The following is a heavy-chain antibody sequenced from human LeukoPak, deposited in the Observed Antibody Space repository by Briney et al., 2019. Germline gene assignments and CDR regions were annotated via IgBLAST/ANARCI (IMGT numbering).Heavy chain of an antibody. CDR3: AKGKVLYAAFDY. CDR1: GFTFSNYG. CDR2: ISSDGSYK. Sequence: GGSLRLSCAASGFTFSNYGTHWVRQAPGKGLEWVAVISSDGSYKYNGDSVKGRFTISRDNSKNTLYLQMTFLRAEDTAVYYCAKGKVLYAAFDYWGQGTLVTVSS. J-gene: IGHJ4*02. D-gene: IGHD2-2*02. V-gene: IGHV3-30*18.